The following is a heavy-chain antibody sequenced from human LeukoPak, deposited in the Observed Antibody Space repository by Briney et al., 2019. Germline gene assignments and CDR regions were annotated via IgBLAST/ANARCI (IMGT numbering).Heavy chain of an antibody. D-gene: IGHD4-23*01. CDR2: IGTSSSTI. Sequence: GGSLRLFCAASGFTFSSYGMNWVRQTPGKGLEWVSYIGTSSSTIYYADSVKGRFTISRDSAKNSLYLQMNSLRDEDTAVYYCARHDYGGNSGDYWGQGTLVTVSS. CDR1: GFTFSSYG. V-gene: IGHV3-48*02. CDR3: ARHDYGGNSGDY. J-gene: IGHJ4*02.